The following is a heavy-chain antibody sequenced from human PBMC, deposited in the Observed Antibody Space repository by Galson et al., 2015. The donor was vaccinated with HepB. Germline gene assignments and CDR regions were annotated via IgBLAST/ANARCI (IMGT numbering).Heavy chain of an antibody. Sequence: PAHVKPTQTLTLSCTFSGLSLTTSGVGVGWVRQSPGKALEWLALIDWSDDKRYSPSLRSRLTITKGTSKKQVVLTMTNLDPMDTATYYCARSLGLVGPYFDNWGQGTLVTVSS. D-gene: IGHD2-8*02. CDR1: GLSLTTSGVG. CDR3: ARSLGLVGPYFDN. CDR2: IDWSDDK. J-gene: IGHJ4*02. V-gene: IGHV2-5*01.